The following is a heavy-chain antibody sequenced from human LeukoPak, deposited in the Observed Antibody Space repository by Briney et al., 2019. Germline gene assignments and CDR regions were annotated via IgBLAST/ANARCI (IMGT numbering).Heavy chain of an antibody. Sequence: GASVKVSCKASGYTFTGYYIHWVRQAPGQGLEWMGWINPNSGGTNYAQKFQGRVTMTRDTSISTAYMELSRLRSDDTAVYYCARGEDSSSWYDYYGMGVWGQGTTVTVSS. CDR3: ARGEDSSSWYDYYGMGV. J-gene: IGHJ6*02. CDR1: GYTFTGYY. CDR2: INPNSGGT. D-gene: IGHD6-13*01. V-gene: IGHV1-2*02.